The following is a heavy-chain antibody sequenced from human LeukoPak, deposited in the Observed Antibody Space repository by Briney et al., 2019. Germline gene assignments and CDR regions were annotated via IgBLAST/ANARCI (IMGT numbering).Heavy chain of an antibody. D-gene: IGHD4-23*01. CDR2: IKEDGSEI. CDR3: ARDRGYSTFDY. V-gene: IGHV3-7*01. CDR1: AFTFSNYW. Sequence: GGSLRLSCAASAFTFSNYWMSWVHQAPGKGLEWVANIKEDGSEINYVDSVKGRFTISRNNAKNSLYLQMNSLRVDDTAVYYCARDRGYSTFDYWGQGTLVTVSS. J-gene: IGHJ4*02.